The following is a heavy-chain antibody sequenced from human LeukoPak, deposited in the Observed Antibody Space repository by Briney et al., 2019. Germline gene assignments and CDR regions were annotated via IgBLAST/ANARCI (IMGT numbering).Heavy chain of an antibody. D-gene: IGHD3-3*01. Sequence: SETLSLTCTVSGGSISSYYWSWIRQPAGKGLGWIGRIYTSGSTNYNPSLKSRVTMSVDTSKNQFSLKLSSVTAADTAVYYCARDPSHRITIFGVAESDAFDIWGQGTMVTVSS. CDR3: ARDPSHRITIFGVAESDAFDI. J-gene: IGHJ3*02. CDR2: IYTSGST. V-gene: IGHV4-4*07. CDR1: GGSISSYY.